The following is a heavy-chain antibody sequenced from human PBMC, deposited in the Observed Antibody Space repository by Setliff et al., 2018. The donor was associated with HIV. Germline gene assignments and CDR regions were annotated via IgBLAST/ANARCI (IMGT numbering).Heavy chain of an antibody. CDR2: IYYSGST. Sequence: SETLSLTCTVSGGSISSYYWSWIRRPPGKGLEWIGYIYYSGSTNYNPSLKSRVTISVDTSKNQFSLKLSSVTAADTAVYYCARDSVVRGVMVGMDVWGKGTTVTVSS. J-gene: IGHJ6*03. D-gene: IGHD3-10*01. CDR3: ARDSVVRGVMVGMDV. V-gene: IGHV4-59*01. CDR1: GGSISSYY.